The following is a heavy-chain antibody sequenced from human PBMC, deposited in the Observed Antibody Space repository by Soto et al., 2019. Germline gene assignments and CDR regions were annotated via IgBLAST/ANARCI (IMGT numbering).Heavy chain of an antibody. Sequence: SQTLSRTCTFSAGAFCCSSYHWGWIRQPPGKGLEWIGSIYYSGSTCYNPSLKSRVTISVDTSKNQFSLKLSSVTAADTAVYYCARHGYPYYYYMDVWGKGTTVS. CDR1: AGAFCCSSYH. D-gene: IGHD5-18*01. J-gene: IGHJ6*03. CDR2: IYYSGST. V-gene: IGHV4-39*01. CDR3: ARHGYPYYYYMDV.